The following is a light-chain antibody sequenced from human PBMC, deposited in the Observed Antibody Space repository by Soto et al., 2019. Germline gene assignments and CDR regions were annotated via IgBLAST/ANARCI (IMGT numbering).Light chain of an antibody. V-gene: IGKV1-5*03. J-gene: IGKJ1*01. CDR1: QTISSW. Sequence: DIQMTQSPSTLSGSVGDRVTITCRASQTISSWLAWYQQKPGKAPKLLIYKASTLKSGVPSRFSGSGSGTEFTLTISSLQPDDFATYYYQHYYSYSEAFGQGTKVDIK. CDR2: KAS. CDR3: QHYYSYSEA.